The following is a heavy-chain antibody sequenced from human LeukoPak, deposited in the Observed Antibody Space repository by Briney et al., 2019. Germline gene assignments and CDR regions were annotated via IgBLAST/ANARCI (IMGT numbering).Heavy chain of an antibody. D-gene: IGHD6-13*01. V-gene: IGHV4-39*07. CDR2: IYYSGST. CDR3: ARGGGRHSSSWYDY. J-gene: IGHJ4*02. Sequence: SETLSLTCTVSGGSISSSSYYWGWIRQPPGKGLEWIGSIYYSGSTYYNPSLKSRVTISVDTSKNQFSLKLSSVTAADTAVYYCARGGGRHSSSWYDYWGRGTLVTVSS. CDR1: GGSISSSSYY.